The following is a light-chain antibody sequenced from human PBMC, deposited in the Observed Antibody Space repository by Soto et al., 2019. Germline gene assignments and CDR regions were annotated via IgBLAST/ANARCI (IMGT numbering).Light chain of an antibody. CDR2: TGS. J-gene: IGKJ1*01. CDR3: QQTLSFPPT. CDR1: QAIDSW. Sequence: DIQMTQSPSSVSASVGDRVTITCRASQAIDSWLAWYQQKPGEAPKLLIFTGSLLHSGVPPRFSGSGSGTDVTLTISSLQPEDFATYYCQQTLSFPPTFGQGTKV. V-gene: IGKV1-12*01.